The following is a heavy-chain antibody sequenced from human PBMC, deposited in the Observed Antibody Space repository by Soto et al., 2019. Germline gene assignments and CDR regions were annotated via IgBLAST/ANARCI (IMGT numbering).Heavy chain of an antibody. CDR1: GFTFSSYW. J-gene: IGHJ6*02. Sequence: GGSLRLSCAASGFTFSSYWMRWVRQAPGKGLVWVSRINSDGSSTSYADSVKGRFTISRDNAKNTLYLQMNSLRAEDTAVYYCAQQPYYYYGMDVWGQGTTVTVSS. CDR2: INSDGSST. V-gene: IGHV3-74*01. D-gene: IGHD6-13*01. CDR3: AQQPYYYYGMDV.